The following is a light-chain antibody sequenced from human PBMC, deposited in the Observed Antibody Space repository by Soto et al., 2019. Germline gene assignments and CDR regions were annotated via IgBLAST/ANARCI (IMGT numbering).Light chain of an antibody. CDR2: GNS. CDR1: SSNIGAGYD. J-gene: IGLJ2*01. V-gene: IGLV1-40*01. Sequence: QSVLTQPPSVSGAPGQRVTISCTGSSSNIGAGYDVHWYQKLPGTAPKLLIYGNSNRPSGVPDRFSGSKSGASASLAITGLQAEDEADYYCQSYDSSLSAYVVFGGGTKLTVL. CDR3: QSYDSSLSAYVV.